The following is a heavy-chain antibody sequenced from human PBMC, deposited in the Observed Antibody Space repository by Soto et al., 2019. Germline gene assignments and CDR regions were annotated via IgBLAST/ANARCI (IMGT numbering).Heavy chain of an antibody. CDR3: ARESSGGGFDY. CDR1: GGSISSGGYY. J-gene: IGHJ4*02. CDR2: IYYSGST. Sequence: QVQLQESGPGLVKPSQTLSLTCTVSGGSISSGGYYWSWIRQHPGKGLESIGYIYYSGSTYYNPSLKSRVTISVDTFKNQFSLKLSSVTAADTAVYYCARESSGGGFDYWGQGTLVTVSS. D-gene: IGHD2-15*01. V-gene: IGHV4-31*03.